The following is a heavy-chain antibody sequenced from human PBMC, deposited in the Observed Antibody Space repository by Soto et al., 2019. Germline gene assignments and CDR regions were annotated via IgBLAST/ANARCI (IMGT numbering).Heavy chain of an antibody. CDR3: ARSPLGWRYYDSSGYYYLFDY. D-gene: IGHD3-22*01. Sequence: ETLSFTCTVSGGSISTYYWTWIRQSPGKGPEWIGYVYHSGTTNYNPSLESRVTMSLDTSKNQFSLKLSAVTTADTAVYYCARSPLGWRYYDSSGYYYLFDYWGQGTLVTVS. CDR1: GGSISTYY. V-gene: IGHV4-59*01. CDR2: VYHSGTT. J-gene: IGHJ4*02.